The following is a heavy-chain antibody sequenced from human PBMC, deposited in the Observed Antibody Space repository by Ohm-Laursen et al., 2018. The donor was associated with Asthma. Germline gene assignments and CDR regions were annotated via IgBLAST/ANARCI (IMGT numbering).Heavy chain of an antibody. D-gene: IGHD1/OR15-1a*01. CDR3: AISLTTPGAFDI. CDR2: IFGSTGT. V-gene: IGHV3-23*01. Sequence: GSLRLSCTASGFTFSSYAMIWVRQAPGKGLDWVSVIFGSTGTNYADPVKGRFTISRDNSKNTIYLQMNSLRAEDTAVYYCAISLTTPGAFDIWGQGTIITASS. J-gene: IGHJ3*02. CDR1: GFTFSSYA.